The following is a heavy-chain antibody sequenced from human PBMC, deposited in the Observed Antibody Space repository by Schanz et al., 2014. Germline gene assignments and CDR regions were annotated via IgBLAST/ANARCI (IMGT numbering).Heavy chain of an antibody. V-gene: IGHV3-30*02. CDR1: GFTFSDSW. CDR2: IWYDGNRK. D-gene: IGHD1-26*01. Sequence: VQLVESGGGLVQPGGSLRLSCAASGFTFSDSWMHWVRQAPGKGLEWAAFIWYDGNRKYYRDSVKGRFTISRDNSKNTLYLQMNSLRAEDTAVYYCVKDLQRELLRDDHYYGMDVWGQGTTVTVSS. CDR3: VKDLQRELLRDDHYYGMDV. J-gene: IGHJ6*02.